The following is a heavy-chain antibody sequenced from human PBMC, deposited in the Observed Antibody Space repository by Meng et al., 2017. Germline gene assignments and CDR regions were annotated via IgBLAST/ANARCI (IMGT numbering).Heavy chain of an antibody. CDR3: ARVRGSGSLGIFDY. D-gene: IGHD3-10*01. V-gene: IGHV1-8*01. CDR1: GYTFTSYD. CDR2: MIPNSGNT. J-gene: IGHJ4*02. Sequence: VLQWKSWVVLRKPVASVKVSCKASGYTFTSYDINWVRQATGQGLEWMGWMIPNSGNTGYAQKFQGRVTMTRNTSISTAYMELSSLRSEDTAVYYCARVRGSGSLGIFDYWGQGTLVTVSS.